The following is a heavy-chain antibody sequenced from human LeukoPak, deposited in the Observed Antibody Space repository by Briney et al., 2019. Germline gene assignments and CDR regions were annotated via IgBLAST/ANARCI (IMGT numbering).Heavy chain of an antibody. CDR1: GFTFSSYG. D-gene: IGHD5-18*01. V-gene: IGHV3-30*18. Sequence: GGSLRLSCAASGFTFSSYGMPWVRQAPGKGLEWVAVISYDGSNKYYADFVKGRFTISRDNSKNTLYLQMNSLRAEDTAVYYCAKAYTAMSYWGQGTLVTVSS. CDR3: AKAYTAMSY. CDR2: ISYDGSNK. J-gene: IGHJ4*02.